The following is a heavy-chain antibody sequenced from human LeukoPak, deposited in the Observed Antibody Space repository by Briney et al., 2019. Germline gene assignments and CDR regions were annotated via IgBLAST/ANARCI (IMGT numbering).Heavy chain of an antibody. V-gene: IGHV3-74*01. D-gene: IGHD3-22*01. CDR1: GLTVSNAY. CDR3: ATGNYYDSRGYYTFGH. J-gene: IGHJ4*02. Sequence: GGSLRLSCTLYGLTVSNAYIDWVRQAPGKGLVWVSRINGDGSTTSYADSVKGGFTISRDNAKNTLYLQMSSLRAEDTAVYYCATGNYYDSRGYYTFGHWGQGTLVTVSS. CDR2: INGDGSTT.